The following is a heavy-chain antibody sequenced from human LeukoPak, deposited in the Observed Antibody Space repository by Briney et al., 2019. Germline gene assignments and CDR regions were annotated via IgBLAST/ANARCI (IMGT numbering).Heavy chain of an antibody. CDR2: MSTYNGNT. D-gene: IGHD1-14*01. CDR1: GYTFTNYG. CDR3: VRGPPTGDFEY. J-gene: IGHJ4*02. V-gene: IGHV1-18*01. Sequence: ASATVSCKASGYTFTNYGINWVRQAPGQGLQRMGWMSTYNGNTNYAQKLQGRVTMTTDTSTSTAYMELRSLTSDDTAVYYCVRGPPTGDFEYWGQGTLVTVSS.